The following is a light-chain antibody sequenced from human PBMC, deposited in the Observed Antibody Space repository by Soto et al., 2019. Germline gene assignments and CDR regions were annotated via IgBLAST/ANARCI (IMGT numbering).Light chain of an antibody. CDR1: QSVSSSY. CDR3: QQYHSWPPRT. V-gene: IGKV3-20*01. CDR2: DAS. Sequence: EIVLTQSPGTLSLSPGERATLSCRASQSVSSSYLAWYQQKPGQAPRLLIYDASNRATGVPTRISGSGSGTEFTLTISSLQSEDFAVYYCQQYHSWPPRTFGQGTKVDIK. J-gene: IGKJ1*01.